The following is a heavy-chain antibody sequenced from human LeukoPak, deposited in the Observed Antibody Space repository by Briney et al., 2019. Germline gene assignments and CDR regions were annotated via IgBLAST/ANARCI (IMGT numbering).Heavy chain of an antibody. Sequence: SETLSLTXAVYGGSFSGYYWSWIRQPPGKGLEWIGEINHSGSTNYNPSLKSRVTISVDTSKNQFSLKLSSVTAADTAVYYCAQNVYDSSGYDYYYMDVWGKGTTVTVSS. D-gene: IGHD3-22*01. V-gene: IGHV4-34*01. J-gene: IGHJ6*03. CDR3: AQNVYDSSGYDYYYMDV. CDR1: GGSFSGYY. CDR2: INHSGST.